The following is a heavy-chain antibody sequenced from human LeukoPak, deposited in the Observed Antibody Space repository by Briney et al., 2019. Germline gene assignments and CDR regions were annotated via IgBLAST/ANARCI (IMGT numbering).Heavy chain of an antibody. V-gene: IGHV3-30*18. CDR3: AKDLSYIGFGY. Sequence: PGRSLRLSCAASGFTFSSYGMHWVRQAPGKGLEWVAVISYDGSNKYYADSVKGRFTISRDNAKKSLYLEMNSLRAEDTAVYYCAKDLSYIGFGYWGQGTLVTVSS. D-gene: IGHD2-15*01. J-gene: IGHJ4*02. CDR1: GFTFSSYG. CDR2: ISYDGSNK.